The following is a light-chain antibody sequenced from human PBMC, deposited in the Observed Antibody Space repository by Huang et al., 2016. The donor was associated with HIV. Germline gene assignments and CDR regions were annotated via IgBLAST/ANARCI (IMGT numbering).Light chain of an antibody. V-gene: IGKV3-11*01. Sequence: EIVLTQSPATLSLSPGERATLSCRASQSVRNYLAWYQQKPGQAPRLLVYDASNRATGTPARCSGSGSGTDFTLTISGLEPEDFAVYYCQQRSDWPPWTFGQGTKVEIK. CDR3: QQRSDWPPWT. CDR1: QSVRNY. J-gene: IGKJ1*01. CDR2: DAS.